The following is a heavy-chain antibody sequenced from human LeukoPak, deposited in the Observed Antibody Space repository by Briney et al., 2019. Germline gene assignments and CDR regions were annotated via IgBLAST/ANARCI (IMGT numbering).Heavy chain of an antibody. V-gene: IGHV3-66*01. D-gene: IGHD4-17*01. CDR1: GFTVSSNY. CDR3: ASKLTTGS. Sequence: GGSLRLSCLVSGFTVSSNYMSWVRQTPGKGLEWVSVIYSGGTTKYADSVKGRFTIYRDTTKNTLYLQMNSLRVEDTAVYYCASKLTTGSWGQGTLVTVSS. J-gene: IGHJ5*02. CDR2: IYSGGTT.